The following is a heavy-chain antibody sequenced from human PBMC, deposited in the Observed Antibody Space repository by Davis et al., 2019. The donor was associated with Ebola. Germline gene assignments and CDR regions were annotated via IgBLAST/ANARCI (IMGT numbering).Heavy chain of an antibody. CDR3: AVIVLMVGNLQTFDY. V-gene: IGHV4-59*01. J-gene: IGHJ4*02. D-gene: IGHD2-8*01. CDR2: IYSSGGT. CDR1: GGSISSYY. Sequence: SETLSLTCTVSGGSISSYYWSWIRQPPGKGLEWIGYIYSSGGTEYNPSLKTRVMMSVDTSKNQFSLKLSSVTAADTAVYYCAVIVLMVGNLQTFDYWGQGTLVTVSS.